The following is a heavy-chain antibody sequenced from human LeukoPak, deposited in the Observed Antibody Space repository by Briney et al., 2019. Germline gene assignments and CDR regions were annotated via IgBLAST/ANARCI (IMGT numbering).Heavy chain of an antibody. CDR3: AKATLRTTVVKGVLDY. Sequence: GGSLRLSCAASGFTFGDYAMHWVRQAPGKSLEWVSLISWDGGSTYYADSVKGRFTISRDNSKNTLYLQMNSLRAEDTAVYYCAKATLRTTVVKGVLDYWGQGTLVTVSS. CDR1: GFTFGDYA. D-gene: IGHD4-23*01. CDR2: ISWDGGST. V-gene: IGHV3-43D*04. J-gene: IGHJ4*02.